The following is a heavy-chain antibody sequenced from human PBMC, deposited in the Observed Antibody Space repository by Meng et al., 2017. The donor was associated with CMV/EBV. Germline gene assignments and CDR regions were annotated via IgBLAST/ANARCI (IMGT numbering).Heavy chain of an antibody. CDR2: INHSGST. Sequence: QVPLQQWGAGLLKPSETLSLTCAVYGGSFSGYYWSWIRQPPGKGLEWIGEINHSGSTNYNPSLKSRVTISVDTSKNQFSLKLSSVTAADTAVYYCARGRGSRYFVDYWGQGTLVTVSS. D-gene: IGHD6-13*01. CDR1: GGSFSGYY. CDR3: ARGRGSRYFVDY. V-gene: IGHV4-34*01. J-gene: IGHJ4*02.